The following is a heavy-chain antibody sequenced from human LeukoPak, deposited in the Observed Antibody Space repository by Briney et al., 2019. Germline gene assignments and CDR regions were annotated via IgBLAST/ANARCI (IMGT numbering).Heavy chain of an antibody. CDR1: GYSISSGYY. D-gene: IGHD3-10*01. Sequence: SETLSLTCTVSGYSISSGYYWGWIRQPPGKGLEWIGSIYHSGSTNYNPSLKSRVTISVDTSKNQFSLKLSSVTAADTAVYYCARGKVRGVIITNYYYYYMDVWGKGTTVTVSS. V-gene: IGHV4-38-2*02. J-gene: IGHJ6*03. CDR3: ARGKVRGVIITNYYYYYMDV. CDR2: IYHSGST.